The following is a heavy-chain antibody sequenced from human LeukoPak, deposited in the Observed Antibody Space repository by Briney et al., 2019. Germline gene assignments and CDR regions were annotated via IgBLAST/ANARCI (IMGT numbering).Heavy chain of an antibody. CDR3: ATSGYSYGPLFDY. CDR2: IYHSGST. V-gene: IGHV4-38-2*02. CDR1: GYSISSGYY. D-gene: IGHD5-18*01. Sequence: PSETLSLTCTVSGYSISSGYYWGWIRQPPGKGLEWIGSIYHSGSTYYNPSLKSRVTISVDTSKNQFSLKLSSVTAADTAVYYCATSGYSYGPLFDYWGQGTLVTVSS. J-gene: IGHJ4*02.